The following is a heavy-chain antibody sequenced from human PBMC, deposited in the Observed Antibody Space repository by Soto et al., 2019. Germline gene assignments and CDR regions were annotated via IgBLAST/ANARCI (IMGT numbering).Heavy chain of an antibody. Sequence: ASVKVSCKASGYKFNTYGITWVRQAPGQGLEWMGWISGNNGNTKYPQKFQGRVTTTTDTSTSAAYMELRSLRSDDTAVYYCARDMWSFGSGSYSVDYWG. CDR1: GYKFNTYG. CDR2: ISGNNGNT. CDR3: ARDMWSFGSGSYSVDY. V-gene: IGHV1-18*01. J-gene: IGHJ4*01. D-gene: IGHD3-10*01.